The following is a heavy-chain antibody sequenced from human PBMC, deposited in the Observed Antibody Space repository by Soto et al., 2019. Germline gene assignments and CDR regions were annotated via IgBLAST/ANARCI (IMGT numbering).Heavy chain of an antibody. CDR1: VYMF. CDR2: ISAYSGKT. V-gene: IGHV1-18*01. J-gene: IGHJ6*02. Sequence: QVQLMQSGAQVKKPGASVKVSCKPSVYMFISWVRQAPGQGPAWMGWISAYSGKTQYSQNFQDRFTMTTDTSTNTAYMELRSLRSEDTAIYYCAVDSSGSTADSYYYYGLDVWCQGTTVTVSS. CDR3: AVDSSGSTADSYYYYGLDV. D-gene: IGHD3-22*01.